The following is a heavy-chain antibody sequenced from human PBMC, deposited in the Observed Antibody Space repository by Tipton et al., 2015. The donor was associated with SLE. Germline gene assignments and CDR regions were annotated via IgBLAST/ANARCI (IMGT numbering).Heavy chain of an antibody. CDR2: IYTSGST. Sequence: TLSLTCTVSGGSISSGGHYWSWIRQPAGKGLEWIGRIYTSGSTNYNPSLKSRVTISVDTSKNQFSLELSSVTAADTAVYYCARETEDTGWIHSRDYIYYYYYVDVWGQGTTVTVSS. V-gene: IGHV4-61*02. J-gene: IGHJ6*03. CDR1: GGSISSGGHY. D-gene: IGHD6-19*01. CDR3: ARETEDTGWIHSRDYIYYYYYVDV.